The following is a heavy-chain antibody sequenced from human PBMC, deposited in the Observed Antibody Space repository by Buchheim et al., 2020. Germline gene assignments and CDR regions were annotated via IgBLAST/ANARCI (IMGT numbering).Heavy chain of an antibody. J-gene: IGHJ4*02. D-gene: IGHD2-8*01. CDR3: ATYYSNEGGRGN. CDR2: TFDSGKV. Sequence: QLQESGPGLVKPSQNLSLTCSVSGGSISSGGFHWSWIRQHPGKGLDWFGCTFDSGKVYYNPSLKSRATISKDMSKNQFLLMLNSVTAADTAVYYCATYYSNEGGRGNWGQGTL. CDR1: GGSISSGGFH. V-gene: IGHV4-31*03.